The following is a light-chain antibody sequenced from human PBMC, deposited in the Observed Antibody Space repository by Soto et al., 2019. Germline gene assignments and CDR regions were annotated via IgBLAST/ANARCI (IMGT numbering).Light chain of an antibody. Sequence: QSVLTPPASVSGSPGQSITISCTGTSSDVGGYNYVSWYQQHPGKAPKLMIYEVSNRPSGVSNRFSGSKSGNTASLTISGLQAEDEADYYCSSYTSSSTLWVFGGGTKVTVL. V-gene: IGLV2-14*01. CDR2: EVS. J-gene: IGLJ3*02. CDR3: SSYTSSSTLWV. CDR1: SSDVGGYNY.